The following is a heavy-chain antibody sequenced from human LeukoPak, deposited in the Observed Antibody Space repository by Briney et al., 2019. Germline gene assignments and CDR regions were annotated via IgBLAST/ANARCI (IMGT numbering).Heavy chain of an antibody. CDR2: IIPILGIA. CDR1: GGTFSSYA. J-gene: IGHJ4*02. Sequence: ASVKVFCKASGGTFSSYAISWVRQAPGQGLEWMGRIIPILGIANYAQKFQGRVTITADKSTSTAYMELSSLRSEDTAVYYCARSPLQLWLQSLDYWGQGTLVTVSS. CDR3: ARSPLQLWLQSLDY. D-gene: IGHD5-18*01. V-gene: IGHV1-69*04.